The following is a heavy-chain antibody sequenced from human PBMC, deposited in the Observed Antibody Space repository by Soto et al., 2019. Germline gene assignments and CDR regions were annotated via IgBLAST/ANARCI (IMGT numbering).Heavy chain of an antibody. CDR1: GGSISSGGYY. CDR2: IYYSGST. D-gene: IGHD3-9*01. CDR3: ARDLGLDILTGYYLGAFDI. V-gene: IGHV4-31*03. Sequence: QVQLQESGPGLVKPSQTLSLTCTVSGGSISSGGYYWSWIRQHPGKGLEWIGYIYYSGSTYYNPSLKSRVTISVDTSKNQFSLKLSSVTAADTAVYYCARDLGLDILTGYYLGAFDIWGQGTMVTVSS. J-gene: IGHJ3*02.